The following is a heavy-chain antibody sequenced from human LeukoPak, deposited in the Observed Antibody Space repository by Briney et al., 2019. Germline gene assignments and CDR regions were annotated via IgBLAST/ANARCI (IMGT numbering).Heavy chain of an antibody. Sequence: GGSLRLSCAASGFTFSSYCMSWDRQAPGKGLEWVANIKEEGSEKYYVDSVKGRFTISRDNAKNSLYLQMNSLRAEDTAVYYCARRVTFGGVIVQGLDYWGQGTLVTVSS. D-gene: IGHD3-16*02. J-gene: IGHJ4*02. CDR2: IKEEGSEK. CDR3: ARRVTFGGVIVQGLDY. CDR1: GFTFSSYC. V-gene: IGHV3-7*01.